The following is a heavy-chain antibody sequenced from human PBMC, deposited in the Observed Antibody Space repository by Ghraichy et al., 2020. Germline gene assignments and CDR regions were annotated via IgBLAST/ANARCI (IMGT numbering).Heavy chain of an antibody. CDR2: ISSSSSTI. CDR1: GFTFSSYS. D-gene: IGHD3-16*02. Sequence: GGSLRLSCAASGFTFSSYSMNWVRQAPGKGLEWVSYISSSSSTIYYADSVKGRFTISRDNAKNSLYLQMNSLRAEDTAVYYCARDITLTFGGVIVGFDYWGQGTLVTVSS. V-gene: IGHV3-48*01. CDR3: ARDITLTFGGVIVGFDY. J-gene: IGHJ4*02.